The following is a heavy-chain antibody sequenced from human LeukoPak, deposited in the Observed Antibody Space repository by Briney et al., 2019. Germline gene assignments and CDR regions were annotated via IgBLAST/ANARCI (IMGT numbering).Heavy chain of an antibody. CDR1: GYSFTSYW. CDR3: ARGMGQYVWGSSFDY. J-gene: IGHJ4*02. Sequence: GESLKISCKGSGYSFTSYWIGWVRQMPGKGLEWMGIIYPGDSDTRYSPSFQGQVTISADKSISTAYLQWSSLKASDTAMYYCARGMGQYVWGSSFDYWGQGTLVTVSS. CDR2: IYPGDSDT. D-gene: IGHD3-16*01. V-gene: IGHV5-51*01.